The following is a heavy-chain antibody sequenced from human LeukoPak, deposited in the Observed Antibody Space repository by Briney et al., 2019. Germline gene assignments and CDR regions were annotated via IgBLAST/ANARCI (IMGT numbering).Heavy chain of an antibody. V-gene: IGHV3-30*18. CDR3: AKAKQWLVPLDY. Sequence: PGGSLRLSCAASGFTFSSYGMHWVRQAPGKGLEWVAVISYDGSNKYYADSVKGRFTISRDNSKNTLYLQMNSLRAEDTAVYYCAKAKQWLVPLDYWGQGTLVTVSS. CDR1: GFTFSSYG. D-gene: IGHD6-19*01. J-gene: IGHJ4*02. CDR2: ISYDGSNK.